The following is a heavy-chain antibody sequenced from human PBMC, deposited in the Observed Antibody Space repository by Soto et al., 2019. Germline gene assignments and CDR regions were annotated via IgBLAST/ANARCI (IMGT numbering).Heavy chain of an antibody. D-gene: IGHD1-1*01. CDR1: GFTVSSNY. Sequence: GGSLRLSCEASGFTVSSNYMSWVRQAPGKGLELVSVIYSGGTTFYADSVKGRFTISRDNSKNTLYLQMNSLRAEDTAVYYCARYNWPFDYWGQGTLVTVSS. CDR2: IYSGGTT. CDR3: ARYNWPFDY. V-gene: IGHV3-66*01. J-gene: IGHJ4*02.